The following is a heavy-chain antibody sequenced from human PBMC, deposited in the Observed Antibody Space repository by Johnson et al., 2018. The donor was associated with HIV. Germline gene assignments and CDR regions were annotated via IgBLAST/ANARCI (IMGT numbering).Heavy chain of an antibody. CDR2: ISYDGHNE. J-gene: IGHJ3*02. Sequence: QVQLVESGGGVVQPGRSLRLSCAASEFIFSSYSMHWVRQAPGKGLEWVAVISYDGHNEYYADSVEGRFTVSRDNSKNTLYLQMNSLRAEDTAVYYCAKGGSGTTRIRAQKGAFDIWGQGTMVTVSS. CDR3: AKGGSGTTRIRAQKGAFDI. D-gene: IGHD6-19*01. V-gene: IGHV3-30*04. CDR1: EFIFSSYS.